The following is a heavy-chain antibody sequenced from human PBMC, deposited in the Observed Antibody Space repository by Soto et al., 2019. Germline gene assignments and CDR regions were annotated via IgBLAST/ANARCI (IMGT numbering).Heavy chain of an antibody. J-gene: IGHJ4*02. CDR2: IYYSGST. CDR1: GGSISSGGYY. Sequence: QVQLQESGPGLVKPSQTLSLTGTVSGGSISSGGYYWSWIRQHPGKGLEWIGYIYYSGSTYYNPSHQRRVPISVHTSKNQFSLRLSSETAADTAVYYCARVGVRGVISAFDYSGQGTLVAVSS. D-gene: IGHD3-10*01. V-gene: IGHV4-31*03. CDR3: ARVGVRGVISAFDY.